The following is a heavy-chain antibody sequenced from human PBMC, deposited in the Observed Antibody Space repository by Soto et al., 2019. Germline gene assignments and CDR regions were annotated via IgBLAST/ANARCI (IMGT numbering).Heavy chain of an antibody. Sequence: QVQLQESGPGLVKPSQTLSLTCTVSGGSISSVTYYWSWIRQPPDKGLEWSGHIYNGGSTYNNPPLKSRVTISVDTSKNQFSLKLSSVSAADTAVYYCTRGPSGDKVDYWGQGTLVTVSS. D-gene: IGHD7-27*01. CDR2: IYNGGST. J-gene: IGHJ4*02. CDR3: TRGPSGDKVDY. CDR1: GGSISSVTYY. V-gene: IGHV4-30-4*01.